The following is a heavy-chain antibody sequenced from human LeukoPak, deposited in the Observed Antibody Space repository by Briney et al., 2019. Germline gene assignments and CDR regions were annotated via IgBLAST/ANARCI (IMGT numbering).Heavy chain of an antibody. CDR1: GYTFTDYY. D-gene: IGHD3-3*01. Sequence: ASVTVSFKASGYTFTDYYMHWVRQAPGQGLEWMGWINPNSGGTNYAQKFQGRVTMTRDTSISTAYMELSRLRSDDTAVYYCARDPVLRVLETQRTYYYYYYMDVWGKGTTVTVSS. CDR3: ARDPVLRVLETQRTYYYYYYMDV. CDR2: INPNSGGT. J-gene: IGHJ6*03. V-gene: IGHV1-2*02.